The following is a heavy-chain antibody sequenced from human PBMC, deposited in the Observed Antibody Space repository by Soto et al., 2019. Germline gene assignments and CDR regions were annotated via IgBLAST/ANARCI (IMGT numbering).Heavy chain of an antibody. CDR2: LSRSGGAT. CDR3: SKGEMSTIRNSFDP. D-gene: IGHD1-7*01. Sequence: GGSLRLSCTASGFNTRFYSMSWVRQTPGKELEWVAALSRSGGATYYADSVRGRFTISRDASKDTLFLQMSNLRAEDTALYYCSKGEMSTIRNSFDPWGQGTLVTVSS. CDR1: GFNTRFYS. J-gene: IGHJ5*02. V-gene: IGHV3-23*01.